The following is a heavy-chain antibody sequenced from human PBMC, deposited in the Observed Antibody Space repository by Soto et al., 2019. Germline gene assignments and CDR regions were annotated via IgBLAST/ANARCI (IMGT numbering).Heavy chain of an antibody. Sequence: PGGSLRLSCAASGFTFSSYGMHWVRQAPGKGLEWVAVISYDGSNKYYADSVKGRFTISRDNSKNTLYLQMNSLRAEDTAVYYCAKVRSSTNPFDPWGQGTLVTVSS. CDR3: AKVRSSTNPFDP. V-gene: IGHV3-30*18. J-gene: IGHJ5*02. CDR1: GFTFSSYG. CDR2: ISYDGSNK. D-gene: IGHD2-2*01.